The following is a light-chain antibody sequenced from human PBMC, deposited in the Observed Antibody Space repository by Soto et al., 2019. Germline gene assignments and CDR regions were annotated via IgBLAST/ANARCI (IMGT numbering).Light chain of an antibody. CDR1: QSVSSD. V-gene: IGKV3-15*01. J-gene: IGKJ5*01. CDR3: QQYNDWPIT. Sequence: EIVMTQSPATLSVSPGERATLSCRASQSVSSDLAWYQQKPGQAPRLLICGASSRATGIPARFSGSGSGTEFSLTITSLQSEDFAVYYCQQYNDWPITFGQGTRRPIK. CDR2: GAS.